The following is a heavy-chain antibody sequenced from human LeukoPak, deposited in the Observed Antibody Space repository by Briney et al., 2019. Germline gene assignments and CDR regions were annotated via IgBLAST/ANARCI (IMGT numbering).Heavy chain of an antibody. V-gene: IGHV3-7*01. CDR3: ARLSGRFGELLSYYFDY. D-gene: IGHD3-10*01. J-gene: IGHJ4*02. Sequence: GGSLRLSCAASGFTFSSYWMSWVRQAPGKGLEWVANIKQDGSEKYYVDSVKGRFTISRDNAKNSLYLQMNSLRAEDTAVYYCARLSGRFGELLSYYFDYWGQGTLVTVSS. CDR2: IKQDGSEK. CDR1: GFTFSSYW.